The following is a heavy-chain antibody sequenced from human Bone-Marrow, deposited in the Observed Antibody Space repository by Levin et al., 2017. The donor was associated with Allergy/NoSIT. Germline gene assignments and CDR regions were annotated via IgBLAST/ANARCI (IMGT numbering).Heavy chain of an antibody. Sequence: PGESLKISCKASGGGFSNYGINWVRQAPGQGLEWMGGITPIFGTIQYAEKFKGRVTITTDELTTTDYLEVINLRPDDTAVYYCARERTGTPGWGHLDNWGPGTAVTVSS. J-gene: IGHJ4*02. V-gene: IGHV1-69*05. D-gene: IGHD3-10*01. CDR3: ARERTGTPGWGHLDN. CDR1: GGGFSNYG. CDR2: ITPIFGTI.